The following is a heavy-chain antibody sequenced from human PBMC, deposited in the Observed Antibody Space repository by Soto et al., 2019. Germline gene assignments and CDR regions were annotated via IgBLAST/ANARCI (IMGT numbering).Heavy chain of an antibody. CDR1: GFTFDTYG. V-gene: IGHV3-30-3*01. D-gene: IGHD1-1*01. J-gene: IGHJ6*02. Sequence: GGSLRLSCVASGFTFDTYGIHWVRQAPGKGMQWVALISYEGSNTYYADSVRGRFTISRDNSKNTLYLQMNTLRPEDTGLYYCARVTPGNNLYYFSGLDFWGQGTSVTVSS. CDR3: ARVTPGNNLYYFSGLDF. CDR2: ISYEGSNT.